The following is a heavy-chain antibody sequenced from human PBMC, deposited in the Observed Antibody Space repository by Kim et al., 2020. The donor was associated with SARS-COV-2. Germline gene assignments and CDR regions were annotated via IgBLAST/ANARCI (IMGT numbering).Heavy chain of an antibody. CDR2: IYYSGST. CDR1: GGSISSSSYY. CDR3: ALEAFLGAQPFDP. V-gene: IGHV4-39*01. D-gene: IGHD1-26*01. Sequence: SETLSLTCTVSGGSISSSSYYWGWIRQPPGKGLEWIGSIYYSGSTYYNPSLKSRVTISVDTPKNQFSLKLSSVTAADTAVYYCALEAFLGAQPFDPWGQGTLVTVSS. J-gene: IGHJ5*02.